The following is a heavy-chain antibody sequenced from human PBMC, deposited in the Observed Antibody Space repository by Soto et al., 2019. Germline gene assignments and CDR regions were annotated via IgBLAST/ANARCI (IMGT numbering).Heavy chain of an antibody. CDR3: ARHPKYYYYGMDV. CDR2: IYYSGST. V-gene: IGHV4-39*01. Sequence: NPSETLSLTCTVSGGSISSSSYYWGWIRQPPGKGLEWIGSIYYSGSTYYNPSLKSRVTISVDTSKNQFSLKLSSVTAADTAVYYCARHPKYYYYGMDVWGQGATVTVSS. CDR1: GGSISSSSYY. J-gene: IGHJ6*02.